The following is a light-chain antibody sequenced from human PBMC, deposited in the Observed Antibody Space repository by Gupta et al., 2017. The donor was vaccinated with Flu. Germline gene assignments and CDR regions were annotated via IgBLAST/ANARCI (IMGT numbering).Light chain of an antibody. CDR2: DAP. CDR1: QSVSRY. CDR3: QQPSNWPLT. J-gene: IGKJ4*01. V-gene: IGKV3-11*01. Sequence: PATWSLSPGERVSLACRASQSVSRYLTWYQPKPGQAPRFLIYDAPNRATGIPARFSGSGSATDLTLTISSLEREDFAVHYCQQPSNWPLTFGGRTKVDIK.